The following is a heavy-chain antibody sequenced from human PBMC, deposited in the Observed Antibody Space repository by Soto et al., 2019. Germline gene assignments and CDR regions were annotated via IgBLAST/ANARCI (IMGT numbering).Heavy chain of an antibody. CDR1: GGSISSRSYY. CDR3: ARHDYYGSGSYFDY. D-gene: IGHD3-10*01. Sequence: PSVPLSLTCSVSGGSISSRSYYRGWIRQPPGKGLEWIGSIYYSGSTYYNPSLKSRVTISVDTSKNQFSLKLSSVTAADTAVYYCARHDYYGSGSYFDYWGQGTLVTVSS. CDR2: IYYSGST. V-gene: IGHV4-39*01. J-gene: IGHJ4*02.